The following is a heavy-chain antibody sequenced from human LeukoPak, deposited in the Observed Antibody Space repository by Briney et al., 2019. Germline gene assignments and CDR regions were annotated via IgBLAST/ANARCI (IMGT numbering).Heavy chain of an antibody. V-gene: IGHV3-30*04. CDR3: ARDGEIEMDPSGMDY. Sequence: GGSLRLSCAASGFTFSSYAMSWVRQAPGKGLEWVAVISYDGSNKYYADSVKGRFTISRDNSKNTLYLQMNSLRAEDTAVYYCARDGEIEMDPSGMDYWGQGTLVTVSS. J-gene: IGHJ4*02. D-gene: IGHD5-24*01. CDR1: GFTFSSYA. CDR2: ISYDGSNK.